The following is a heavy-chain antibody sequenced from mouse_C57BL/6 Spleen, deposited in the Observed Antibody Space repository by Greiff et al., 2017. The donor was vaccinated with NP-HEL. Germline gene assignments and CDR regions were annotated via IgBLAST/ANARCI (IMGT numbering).Heavy chain of an antibody. CDR2: ISSGGDYI. Sequence: EVQGVESGEGLVKPGGSLKLSCAASGFTFSSYAMSWVRQTPEKRLEWVAYISSGGDYIYYADTVKGRFTISRDNARNTLYLQMSSLKSEDTAMYYCTRDSLYYYGSRYFDVWGTGTTVTVSS. CDR1: GFTFSSYA. J-gene: IGHJ1*03. D-gene: IGHD1-1*01. CDR3: TRDSLYYYGSRYFDV. V-gene: IGHV5-9-1*02.